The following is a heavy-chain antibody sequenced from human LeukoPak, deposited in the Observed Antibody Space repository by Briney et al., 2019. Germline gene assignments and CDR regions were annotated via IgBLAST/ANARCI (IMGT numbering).Heavy chain of an antibody. V-gene: IGHV2-5*02. CDR2: TYWGDDK. Sequence: SGPTLVKPTQTLTLTGTFSGVSPSTSQVGVGWIRQPPGTALERLALTYWGDDKRFSPSLKSRLTITKDASKNQVVLAMANLDPVDTATYYCAHKPAQKNYFDPWGQGTLVTVSS. D-gene: IGHD1-7*01. CDR1: GVSPSTSQVG. CDR3: AHKPAQKNYFDP. J-gene: IGHJ5*02.